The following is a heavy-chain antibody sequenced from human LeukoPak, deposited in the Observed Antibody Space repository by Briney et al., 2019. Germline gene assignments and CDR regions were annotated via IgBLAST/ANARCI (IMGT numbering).Heavy chain of an antibody. CDR3: ARAPRITYSGYAYYFDY. V-gene: IGHV4-59*08. CDR1: GGSISSYY. Sequence: SETLSFTCTVSGGSISSYYWSWIRQPPGKGLEWIGYIYYSGSTNYNPSLKSRVTISVDTSKNQFSLKLSSVTAADTAVYYCARAPRITYSGYAYYFDYWGQGTLVTVSS. CDR2: IYYSGST. J-gene: IGHJ4*02. D-gene: IGHD5-12*01.